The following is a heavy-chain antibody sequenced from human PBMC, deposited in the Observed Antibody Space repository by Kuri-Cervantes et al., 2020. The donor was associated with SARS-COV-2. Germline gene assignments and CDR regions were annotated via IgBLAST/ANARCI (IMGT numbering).Heavy chain of an antibody. CDR2: IYTSGST. V-gene: IGHV4-38-2*01. D-gene: IGHD2-2*01. CDR3: AKGVVNFDY. J-gene: IGHJ4*02. Sequence: GSLRLSCAVSGYSISSGYYWGWVRQPPGKGLEWIGRIYTSGSTNYNPSLKSRVTMSVDTSKNQFSLKLSSVTAADTAVYYCAKGVVNFDYWGQGTLVTVSS. CDR1: GYSISSGYY.